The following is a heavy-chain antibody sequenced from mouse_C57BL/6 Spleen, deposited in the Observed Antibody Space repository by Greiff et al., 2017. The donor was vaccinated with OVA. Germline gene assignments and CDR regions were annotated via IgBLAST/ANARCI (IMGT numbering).Heavy chain of an antibody. CDR3: ARNGLYDYDAWFAY. CDR1: GFSLTSYA. CDR2: IWTGGGT. J-gene: IGHJ3*01. Sequence: VKLVESGPGLVAPSQSLSITCTVSGFSLTSYAISWVRQPPGKGLEWLGVIWTGGGTNYNSALKSRLSISKDNSKSQVFLKMNSLQTDDTARYYCARNGLYDYDAWFAYWGQGTLVTVSA. D-gene: IGHD2-4*01. V-gene: IGHV2-9-1*01.